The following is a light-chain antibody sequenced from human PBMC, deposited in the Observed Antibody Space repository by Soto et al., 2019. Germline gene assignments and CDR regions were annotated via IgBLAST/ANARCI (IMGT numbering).Light chain of an antibody. CDR3: QSYDSSLSGSV. J-gene: IGLJ2*01. CDR2: GNS. V-gene: IGLV1-40*01. Sequence: QSVLTQPPSVSGAPGQRVTISCTGSSSNIGAPFDVHWYQQLPGTAPKLLIYGNSNRPSGVPDRFSVSKSGTSASLAITGLQAEDEADYYCQSYDSSLSGSVFGGGTKLTVL. CDR1: SSNIGAPFD.